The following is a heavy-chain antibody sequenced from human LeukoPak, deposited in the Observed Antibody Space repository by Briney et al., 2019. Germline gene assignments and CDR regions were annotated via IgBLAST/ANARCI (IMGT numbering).Heavy chain of an antibody. CDR3: ARDRGPLSGPDY. Sequence: GGSLRLSCAASGFTFSSYGMHWVRQAPGKGLEWVAVIWYDGSNKYYADSVKGRFTISRDNSKNTLYLQMNSLRADDTAVYYCARDRGPLSGPDYWGQGTLVTVSS. CDR2: IWYDGSNK. J-gene: IGHJ4*02. CDR1: GFTFSSYG. V-gene: IGHV3-33*01. D-gene: IGHD1-26*01.